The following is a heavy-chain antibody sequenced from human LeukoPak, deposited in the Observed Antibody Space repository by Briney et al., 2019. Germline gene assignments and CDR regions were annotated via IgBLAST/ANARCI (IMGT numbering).Heavy chain of an antibody. D-gene: IGHD2-2*01. V-gene: IGHV1-24*01. CDR3: ATDPGETVPAAKGPRGDYCYGMDV. CDR2: FDPEDGET. J-gene: IGHJ6*02. Sequence: ASVKVSCKVSGYPLTELSMHWVRQAPGKGLEWMGGFDPEDGETIYAQKFQGRVTMTEDTSTDTAYMELNSLRSDDTAVYYCATDPGETVPAAKGPRGDYCYGMDVWGQGTTVTVSS. CDR1: GYPLTELS.